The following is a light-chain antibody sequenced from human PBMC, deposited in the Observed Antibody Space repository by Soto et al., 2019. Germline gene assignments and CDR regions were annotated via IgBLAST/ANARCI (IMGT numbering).Light chain of an antibody. V-gene: IGLV2-8*01. J-gene: IGLJ1*01. Sequence: QSVLTQPPSASGSPGQSVTISCTGTSSDVGGYNYVSWYQQHPGKVPKLMIYEVTKRPSGVPDRFSGSKSDNTASLTVSGLQTEDEADYYCSSYAGTAYVFGTGTKVTVL. CDR1: SSDVGGYNY. CDR2: EVT. CDR3: SSYAGTAYV.